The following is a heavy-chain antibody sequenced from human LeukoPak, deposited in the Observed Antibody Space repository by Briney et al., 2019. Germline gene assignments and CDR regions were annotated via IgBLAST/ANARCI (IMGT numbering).Heavy chain of an antibody. CDR3: ARASRGMDV. J-gene: IGHJ6*02. CDR2: IYTSGST. CDR1: GGSISSGSYY. Sequence: SETLSLTCTVSGGSISSGSYYWSWIRQPAVKGLEWIGRIYTSGSTNYNPSLKSRVTISVDTSKNQFSLKLSSVTAADTAVYYCARASRGMDVWGQGTTVTVSS. V-gene: IGHV4-61*02.